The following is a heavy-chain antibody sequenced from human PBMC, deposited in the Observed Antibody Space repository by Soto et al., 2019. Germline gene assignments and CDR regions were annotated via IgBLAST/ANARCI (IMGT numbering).Heavy chain of an antibody. J-gene: IGHJ5*02. CDR1: GGTFSSYA. D-gene: IGHD6-13*01. V-gene: IGHV1-69*13. CDR3: ARVVAAAGNWFDP. Sequence: SVKVSCKASGGTFSSYAISWVRQAPGQGLEWMGGIIPIFGTANYAQKFQGRVTITADESTSTAYMELSSLRSEDTAVYYCARVVAAAGNWFDPWGQGTLVTVSS. CDR2: IIPIFGTA.